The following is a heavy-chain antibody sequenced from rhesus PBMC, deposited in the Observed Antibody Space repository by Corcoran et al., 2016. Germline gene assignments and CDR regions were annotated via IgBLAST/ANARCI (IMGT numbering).Heavy chain of an antibody. J-gene: IGHJ2*01. V-gene: IGHV4-169*01. Sequence: QLQLQESGPGLVKPSETLSVTCAVSGGSISSSYWSWIRQSPGKGLEWIGYIYVSGSSTNYNPSLKSRVTLSVDTSNNPLSLKLSSVTTADTAVYYCARLYGNYWYFDLWGPGTPITISS. CDR2: IYVSGSST. CDR1: GGSISSSY. D-gene: IGHD4-35*01. CDR3: ARLYGNYWYFDL.